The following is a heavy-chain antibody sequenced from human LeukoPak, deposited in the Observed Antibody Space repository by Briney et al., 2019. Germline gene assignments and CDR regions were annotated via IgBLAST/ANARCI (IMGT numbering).Heavy chain of an antibody. Sequence: GGSLRLSCAASGFTFSSYAMSWVRQAPGKGLEWVSAISGSGGSTYYTDSVKGRFTISRDNSKNTLYLQMNSLRAEDTAVYYCAKAYTIFGVVIDGFDYWGQGTLVTVSS. CDR2: ISGSGGST. CDR1: GFTFSSYA. D-gene: IGHD3-3*01. V-gene: IGHV3-23*01. J-gene: IGHJ4*02. CDR3: AKAYTIFGVVIDGFDY.